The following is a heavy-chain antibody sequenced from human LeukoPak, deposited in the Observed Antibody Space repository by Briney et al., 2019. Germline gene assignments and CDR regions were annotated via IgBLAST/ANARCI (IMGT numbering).Heavy chain of an antibody. CDR1: GFTFSSYG. CDR3: AKVGKAARIIGTTSRYYYYYMDV. V-gene: IGHV3-23*01. CDR2: ITGSGDST. D-gene: IGHD1-20*01. J-gene: IGHJ6*03. Sequence: GGSLRLSCAASGFTFSSYGLSWVRQAPGKGLEWVSGITGSGDSTFYADSVKGRFTISRDNSKNTLYLQMNSLRADDTAVYYCAKVGKAARIIGTTSRYYYYYMDVWGKGTTVTISS.